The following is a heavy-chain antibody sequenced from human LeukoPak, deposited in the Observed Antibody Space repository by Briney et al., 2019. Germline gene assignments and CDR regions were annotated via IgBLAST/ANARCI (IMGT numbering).Heavy chain of an antibody. CDR2: IYPGDSDT. J-gene: IGHJ4*02. CDR3: ARHVRYYDSSGYLTSARYYFDY. D-gene: IGHD3-22*01. V-gene: IGHV5-51*01. CDR1: GYSFNTYW. Sequence: GESLKISCKGSGYSFNTYWIGWVRQMPGKGLEWMGIIYPGDSDTKYSPSFQGQVTISADKSISTAYLQWSSLKASDTAMYYCARHVRYYDSSGYLTSARYYFDYWGQGTLVTVSS.